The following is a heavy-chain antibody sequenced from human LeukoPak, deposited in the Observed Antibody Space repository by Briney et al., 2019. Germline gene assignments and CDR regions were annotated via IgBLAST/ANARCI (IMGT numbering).Heavy chain of an antibody. CDR2: ISSDGSNT. CDR3: ASRNFGSSPFDY. Sequence: PGGSLRLSCAASGFTFSSNWMHWVRQAPGKGLVWVSRISSDGSNTNYADSVKGQFTISRDNAKNTLYLQMDSLTAEDTAVYYCASRNFGSSPFDYWGQGTLVTVSS. CDR1: GFTFSSNW. V-gene: IGHV3-74*01. J-gene: IGHJ4*02. D-gene: IGHD3-10*01.